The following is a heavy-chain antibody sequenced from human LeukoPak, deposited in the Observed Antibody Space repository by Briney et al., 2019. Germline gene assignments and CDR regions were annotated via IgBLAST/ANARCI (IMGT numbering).Heavy chain of an antibody. Sequence: QPGGSLRLSCAASGFTLSSYSMNWVRQAPGKGLEWVSVISYDGSNKYYADSVKGRFTISRDNSKNTLYLQMNSLRAEDTAVYYCAGKEGFSSSPTIYYWGQGTLVTVSS. D-gene: IGHD6-13*01. J-gene: IGHJ4*02. CDR3: AGKEGFSSSPTIYY. CDR2: ISYDGSNK. V-gene: IGHV3-30*03. CDR1: GFTLSSYS.